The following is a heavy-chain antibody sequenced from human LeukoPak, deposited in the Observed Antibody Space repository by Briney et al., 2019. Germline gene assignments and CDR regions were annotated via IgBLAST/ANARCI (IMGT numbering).Heavy chain of an antibody. V-gene: IGHV1-69*01. CDR3: ARSDGSKGPGAFDI. J-gene: IGHJ3*02. CDR1: GGTFSSYA. CDR2: IIPIFGTA. Sequence: PGGSLRLSCAASGGTFSSYAISWVRQAPGQGLEWMGGIIPIFGTANYAQKFQGRVTITADESTSTAYMELSSLRSEDTAVYYCARSDGSKGPGAFDIWGQGTMVTVSS. D-gene: IGHD4-11*01.